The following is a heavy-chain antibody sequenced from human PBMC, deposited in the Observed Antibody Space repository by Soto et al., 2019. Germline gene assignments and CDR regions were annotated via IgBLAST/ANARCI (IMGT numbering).Heavy chain of an antibody. J-gene: IGHJ4*02. CDR3: ARDDGDMVGAPGY. D-gene: IGHD1-26*01. CDR2: ISYDGSNK. CDR1: GFTFSSYA. Sequence: QVQLVESGGGVVQPGRSLRLSCAASGFTFSSYAMHWVRQAPGKGLEWVAVISYDGSNKYYADSVKGRFTISRDNSKNTLYLQMNSLRAEDTAVYYCARDDGDMVGAPGYWGQGTLVTVSS. V-gene: IGHV3-30-3*01.